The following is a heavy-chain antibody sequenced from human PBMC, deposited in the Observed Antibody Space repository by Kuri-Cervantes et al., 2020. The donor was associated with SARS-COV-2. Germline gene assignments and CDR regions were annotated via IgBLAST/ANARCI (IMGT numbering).Heavy chain of an antibody. V-gene: IGHV3-49*03. CDR1: GFTFGDYA. D-gene: IGHD4-17*01. Sequence: GESLKISCIGSGFTFGDYAMRWFRQAPGKGLEWVGFIRSKAHGGTTEYAASVKGRFTISRDDSKSIASLQMNSLKTEDTAVYYCTREDDYIDLELGFDYWGQGTLVTV. J-gene: IGHJ4*02. CDR2: IRSKAHGGTT. CDR3: TREDDYIDLELGFDY.